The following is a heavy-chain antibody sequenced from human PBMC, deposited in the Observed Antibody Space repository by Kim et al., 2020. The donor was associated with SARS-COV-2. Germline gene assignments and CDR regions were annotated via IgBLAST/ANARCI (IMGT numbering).Heavy chain of an antibody. D-gene: IGHD3-16*01. V-gene: IGHV3-7*03. CDR2: INPVGSEK. Sequence: GGSLRLSCEASEFTFSSYWMTWVRQAPGRGLEWVASINPVGSEKYYLDSVKGRFTISRDNAKNSLSLQVNSLRADDTAVYYCASDHNWGAYWGQGTLVTVSA. CDR3: ASDHNWGAY. J-gene: IGHJ4*02. CDR1: EFTFSSYW.